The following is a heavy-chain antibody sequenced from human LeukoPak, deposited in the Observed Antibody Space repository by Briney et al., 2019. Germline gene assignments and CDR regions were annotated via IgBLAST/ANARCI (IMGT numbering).Heavy chain of an antibody. CDR1: GGSISSYY. Sequence: PSETLSLTCTVSGGSISSYYWSWIRQPPGKGLEWIGYIYYSGSTNYNPSLKSRVTISVDTSKNQFSLNLSSVTAADTAVYYCARQELGYCSSSSCSRSAFDIWGQGTMVTVSS. D-gene: IGHD2-2*01. V-gene: IGHV4-59*08. CDR2: IYYSGST. CDR3: ARQELGYCSSSSCSRSAFDI. J-gene: IGHJ3*02.